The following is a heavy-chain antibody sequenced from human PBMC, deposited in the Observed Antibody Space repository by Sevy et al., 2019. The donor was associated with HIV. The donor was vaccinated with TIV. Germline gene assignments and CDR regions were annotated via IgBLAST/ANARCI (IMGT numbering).Heavy chain of an antibody. V-gene: IGHV3-74*01. D-gene: IGHD2-15*01. J-gene: IGHJ5*02. CDR1: GFTFSSYW. CDR3: AGEDGIIDCSGGSCYSEKWFDP. CDR2: INSDGSSK. Sequence: GGSLRLSCAASGFTFSSYWMHWVRQAPGKGLVWVSRINSDGSSKSYADSVKGRFTISRDNAKNTLYLEMNSLRAEDTVVYYCAGEDGIIDCSGGSCYSEKWFDPWGQGTLVTVSS.